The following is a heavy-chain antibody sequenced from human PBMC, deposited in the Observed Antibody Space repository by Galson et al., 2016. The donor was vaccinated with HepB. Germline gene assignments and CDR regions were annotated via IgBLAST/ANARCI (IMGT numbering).Heavy chain of an antibody. CDR1: GYTFTGYY. D-gene: IGHD3-3*01. Sequence: SVKVSCKASGYTFTGYYMHWVRQAPGQGLEWMGWINPNSGDTNYAQKFQGRVTMTRDTSISTAYMELTRLRSDDTAVYYCARDVRGFVAFDIWGQGTMVTVSS. CDR3: ARDVRGFVAFDI. J-gene: IGHJ3*02. V-gene: IGHV1-2*02. CDR2: INPNSGDT.